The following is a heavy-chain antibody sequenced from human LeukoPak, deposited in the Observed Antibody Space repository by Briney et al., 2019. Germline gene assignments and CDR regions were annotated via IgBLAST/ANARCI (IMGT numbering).Heavy chain of an antibody. D-gene: IGHD5-18*01. V-gene: IGHV3-48*01. J-gene: IGHJ6*02. CDR2: ISSSSSTI. Sequence: PGGSLRLSCAASGFTFSSYSTNWVRQAPGKGLEWVSYISSSSSTIYYADSVKGRFTISRDNAKNSLYLQMNSLRAEDTAVYYCARSLEGYSYGPYYYYYGMDVWGQGTTVTVSS. CDR1: GFTFSSYS. CDR3: ARSLEGYSYGPYYYYYGMDV.